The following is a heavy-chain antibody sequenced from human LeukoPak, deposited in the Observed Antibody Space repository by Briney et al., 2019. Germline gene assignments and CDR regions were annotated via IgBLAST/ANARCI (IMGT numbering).Heavy chain of an antibody. CDR1: GGSFSGYY. CDR3: ARGGIADYYGSGSPFDY. CDR2: INHSGST. J-gene: IGHJ4*02. Sequence: SETLSLTCAVYGGSFSGYYWSWIRQPPGKGLEWIGKINHSGSTNYNPSLKSRVTISVDTSKNQFSLKLSSVTAADTAVYYCARGGIADYYGSGSPFDYWGQGTLVTVSS. V-gene: IGHV4-34*01. D-gene: IGHD3-10*01.